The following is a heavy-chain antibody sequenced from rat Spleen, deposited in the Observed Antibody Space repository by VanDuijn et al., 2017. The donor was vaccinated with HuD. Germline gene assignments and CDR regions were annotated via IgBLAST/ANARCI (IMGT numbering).Heavy chain of an antibody. CDR2: ISYDGSST. V-gene: IGHV5-7*01. CDR3: ARPFAY. Sequence: EVQLVESGGGLVQPGRSLKLSCAASGFTFSDYYMAWVRQAPKKGLEWVATISYDGSSTYYRDSVKGRFTISRDNAKSTLYLQMDSLRSEDTATYYCARPFAYWGQGTLVTVSS. J-gene: IGHJ3*01. CDR1: GFTFSDYY.